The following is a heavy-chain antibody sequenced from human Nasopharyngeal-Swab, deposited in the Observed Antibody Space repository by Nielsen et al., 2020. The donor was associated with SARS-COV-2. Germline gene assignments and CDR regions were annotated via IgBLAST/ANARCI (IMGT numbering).Heavy chain of an antibody. CDR2: VRSKGNNYAT. V-gene: IGHV3-73*01. CDR3: TRCGGGCYSGRDY. CDR1: GFSVGTNY. J-gene: IGHJ4*02. Sequence: GESLKISCAASGFSVGTNYMSWVRQAPGKGLEWVGRVRSKGNNYATAYSASVKGRFSIFRDDQTNTAYLQMNSLKTEDTAMYYCTRCGGGCYSGRDYWGQGTLVTVSS. D-gene: IGHD2-15*01.